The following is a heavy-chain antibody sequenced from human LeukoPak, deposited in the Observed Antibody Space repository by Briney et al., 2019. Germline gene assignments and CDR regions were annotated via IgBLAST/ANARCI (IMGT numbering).Heavy chain of an antibody. J-gene: IGHJ4*02. CDR2: IKSKTDGCTT. CDR1: GFTFSKGW. D-gene: IGHD6-19*01. CDR3: TTDRGLYSSGFDY. V-gene: IGHV3-15*01. Sequence: GGSLRLACAAAGFTFSKGWMSWVRRARGKGREWVGRIKSKTDGCTTDYAAPVKGRFTISRDDSRTTLYLQMNSLKTEDTAVYYCTTDRGLYSSGFDYWGQGTLVTVSS.